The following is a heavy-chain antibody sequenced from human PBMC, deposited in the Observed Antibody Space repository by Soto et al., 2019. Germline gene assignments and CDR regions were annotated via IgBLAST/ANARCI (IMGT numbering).Heavy chain of an antibody. CDR1: GGSFSGYY. CDR2: INHSGST. CDR3: AKYGIFGVVIIHTEYYFDY. J-gene: IGHJ4*02. D-gene: IGHD3-3*01. Sequence: PSETLSLTCAVYGGSFSGYYWSWIRQPPGKGLEWIGEINHSGSTNYNPSLKGRFTISRDNSKNTLYLQMNSLRAEDTAVYYCAKYGIFGVVIIHTEYYFDYWGQGTLVTVSS. V-gene: IGHV4-34*10.